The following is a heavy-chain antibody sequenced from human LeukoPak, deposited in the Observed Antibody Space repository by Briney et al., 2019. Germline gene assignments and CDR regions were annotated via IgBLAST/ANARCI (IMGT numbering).Heavy chain of an antibody. V-gene: IGHV4-39*07. CDR2: INHSGST. CDR3: ARGAVATKIIDY. J-gene: IGHJ4*02. CDR1: GGSISSGGYY. Sequence: SETLSLTCTVSGGSISSGGYYWSWIRQPPGKGLEWIGEINHSGSTNYNPSLKSRVTISVDTSKNQFSLKLSSVTAADTAVYYCARGAVATKIIDYWGQGTLVTVSS. D-gene: IGHD5-12*01.